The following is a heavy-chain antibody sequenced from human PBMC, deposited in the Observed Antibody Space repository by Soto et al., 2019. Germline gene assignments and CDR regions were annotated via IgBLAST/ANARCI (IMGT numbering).Heavy chain of an antibody. CDR1: GYTFTDYW. J-gene: IGHJ6*02. V-gene: IGHV5-51*01. Sequence: GESLKISCKGSGYTFTDYWIGWVRQLPGKGLEWMGIIYPGDSDTRYSPSFQGHVTITVDESTSTAYLQWNTLKASDTAMYYCARQISNFRYYSYAMDVCGQGSTVTVSS. CDR3: ARQISNFRYYSYAMDV. CDR2: IYPGDSDT. D-gene: IGHD4-4*01.